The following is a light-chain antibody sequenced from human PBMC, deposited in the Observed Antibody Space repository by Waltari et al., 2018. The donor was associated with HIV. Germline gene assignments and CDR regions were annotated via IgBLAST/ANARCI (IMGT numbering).Light chain of an antibody. CDR2: DAS. CDR3: QQRLTWPPIT. CDR1: QSVSSY. V-gene: IGKV3-11*01. J-gene: IGKJ5*01. Sequence: EVVLTQSPATLSLSPGERATLSCRASQSVSSYLLWYQQKPGQATRLLIYDASNRATGIPARFSGSGSGTDFTLTISSLEPEDFAVYYCQQRLTWPPITFGQGTRLEIK.